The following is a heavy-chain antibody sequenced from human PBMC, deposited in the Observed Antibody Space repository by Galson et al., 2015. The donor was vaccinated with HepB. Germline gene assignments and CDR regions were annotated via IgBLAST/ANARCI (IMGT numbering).Heavy chain of an antibody. D-gene: IGHD3-3*01. V-gene: IGHV3-11*01. CDR1: GFTFSDYY. CDR2: INIAGSAL. CDR3: ARIQEHNYDLWSAPYYSYYSMDV. Sequence: SLRLSCAASGFTFSDYYMTWIRQAPGRGLEWVAYINIAGSALYYADSVRGRFTISRDNAQNSLYLHMSSLRAGDTAVYFCARIQEHNYDLWSAPYYSYYSMDVWGKGTTVTVSS. J-gene: IGHJ6*03.